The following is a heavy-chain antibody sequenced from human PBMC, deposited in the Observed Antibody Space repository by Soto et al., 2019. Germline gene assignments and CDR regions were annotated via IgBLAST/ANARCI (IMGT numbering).Heavy chain of an antibody. D-gene: IGHD1-26*01. V-gene: IGHV4-59*01. Sequence: QVQLQESGPGLVKPSEILSLSCTVSGGSISGYYWSWIRQPPGKGLEWIGYIYYSASPNYNPSLQSRVTISRATSKPQFSLKPNSITAADTAVYYCARGKVGAQDAFDIWGQGTMVSVSS. CDR2: IYYSASP. J-gene: IGHJ3*02. CDR1: GGSISGYY. CDR3: ARGKVGAQDAFDI.